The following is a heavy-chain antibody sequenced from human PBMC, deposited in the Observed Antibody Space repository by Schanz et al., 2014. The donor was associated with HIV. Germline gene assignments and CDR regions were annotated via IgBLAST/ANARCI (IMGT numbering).Heavy chain of an antibody. V-gene: IGHV3-30*03. CDR1: GFTFSRDG. CDR3: ARWKQQLNFDY. Sequence: QVQLVESGGGVVQPGRSLRLSCAASGFTFSRDGMNWVRQAPGKGLECVAVISYDGSNEYYADSVKGRFTISRDNSKNTLYLQMNSLRAEDTAVYYCARWKQQLNFDYWGQGTLVTVSS. D-gene: IGHD6-13*01. CDR2: ISYDGSNE. J-gene: IGHJ4*02.